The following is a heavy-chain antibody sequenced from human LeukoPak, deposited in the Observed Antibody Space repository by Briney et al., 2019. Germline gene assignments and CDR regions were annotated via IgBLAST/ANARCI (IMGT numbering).Heavy chain of an antibody. Sequence: SQTLSLTCTVSGGSISGGSYYWSWIRQPAGKGLEWIGRIYTSGSTNYNPSLKSRVTISVDTSKNQFSLKLSSVTAADTAVNYCARSFVVAARYFDYWGQGTLVTVSS. CDR3: ARSFVVAARYFDY. J-gene: IGHJ4*02. V-gene: IGHV4-61*02. CDR1: GGSISGGSYY. CDR2: IYTSGST. D-gene: IGHD6-6*01.